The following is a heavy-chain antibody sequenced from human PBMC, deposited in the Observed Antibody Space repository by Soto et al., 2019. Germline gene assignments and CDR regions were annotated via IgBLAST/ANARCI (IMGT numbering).Heavy chain of an antibody. Sequence: SVKVSCKSSGFTFTYRYLHWVRQAPGQALEWMGWITPFNGNTNYAQKFQDRVTITRDRSMSTAYMELSSLRSEDTAMYYCARSHDYGAFDIRGQGTMVTVSS. CDR2: ITPFNGNT. D-gene: IGHD4-17*01. J-gene: IGHJ3*02. CDR1: GFTFTYRY. V-gene: IGHV1-45*02. CDR3: ARSHDYGAFDI.